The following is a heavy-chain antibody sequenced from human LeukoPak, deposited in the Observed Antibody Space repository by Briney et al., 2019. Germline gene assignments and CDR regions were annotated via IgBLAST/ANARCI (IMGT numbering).Heavy chain of an antibody. CDR2: IYYSGST. V-gene: IGHV4-59*01. D-gene: IGHD3-22*01. CDR3: ARSSPPFYYDSSGYSFDY. CDR1: GGSISSYY. J-gene: IGHJ4*02. Sequence: SETLSLTCTVSGGSISSYYWSWIQQPPGKGLEWIGYIYYSGSTNYNPSLKSRVTISVDTSKNQFSLKLSPVTAADTAVYYCARSSPPFYYDSSGYSFDYWGQGTLVTVSS.